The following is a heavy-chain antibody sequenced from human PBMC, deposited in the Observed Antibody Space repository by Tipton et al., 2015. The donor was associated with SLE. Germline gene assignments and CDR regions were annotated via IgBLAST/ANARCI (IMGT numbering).Heavy chain of an antibody. V-gene: IGHV3-33*01. CDR2: IWYDGSSK. CDR1: GFTLSSFG. Sequence: SGFTLSSFGMHWVRQGPGKGLEWVAVIWYDGSSKYYADSVKGRFTISRDTTQNTMYLQMESLRVEDTAVYYCARGTWGFLNYFDYWGQGMLVTVSS. J-gene: IGHJ4*02. D-gene: IGHD3-3*01. CDR3: ARGTWGFLNYFDY.